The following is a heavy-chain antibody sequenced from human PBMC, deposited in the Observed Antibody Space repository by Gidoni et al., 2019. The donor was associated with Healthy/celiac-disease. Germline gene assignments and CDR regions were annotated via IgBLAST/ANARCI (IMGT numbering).Heavy chain of an antibody. CDR3: ASLYYYDSSGYPSDAFDI. Sequence: QVQLVESGGGVVHPGRSLRLSCAASGFTFSSHGMHWARQAPGKGLEWVAVIWYDGSNKYYADSVKGRFTISRDNSKNTRYLQMNSLGAEDTAVYYCASLYYYDSSGYPSDAFDIWGQGTMVTVSS. J-gene: IGHJ3*02. D-gene: IGHD3-22*01. CDR1: GFTFSSHG. V-gene: IGHV3-33*01. CDR2: IWYDGSNK.